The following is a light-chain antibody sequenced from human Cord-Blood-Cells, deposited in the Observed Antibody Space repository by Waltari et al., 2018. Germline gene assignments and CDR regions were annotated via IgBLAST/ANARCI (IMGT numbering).Light chain of an antibody. CDR1: SSDAGGYNY. Sequence: QSALTQPASVSGSPGQSITISCTGTSSDAGGYNYVSWHQQHPGKAPKHMIYDVSKRPSGVSNRFSGSKSGNTASLTISGLQAEDEADYYCSSYTSSSTVVFGGGTKLTVL. V-gene: IGLV2-14*01. J-gene: IGLJ2*01. CDR2: DVS. CDR3: SSYTSSSTVV.